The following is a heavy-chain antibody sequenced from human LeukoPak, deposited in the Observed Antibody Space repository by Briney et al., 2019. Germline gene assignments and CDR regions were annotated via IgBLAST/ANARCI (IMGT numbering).Heavy chain of an antibody. V-gene: IGHV3-7*01. Sequence: GGSLRLSCAASGFTFSSYWMSWVRQAPGKGLEWVANIKQDGSEKYYVDSVKGRFTISRDNAKNSLYLQMNSLRAEDTAVYYCARQSRRITIFGVVTSLDYWGQGTLVTVSS. J-gene: IGHJ4*02. CDR1: GFTFSSYW. CDR3: ARQSRRITIFGVVTSLDY. CDR2: IKQDGSEK. D-gene: IGHD3-3*01.